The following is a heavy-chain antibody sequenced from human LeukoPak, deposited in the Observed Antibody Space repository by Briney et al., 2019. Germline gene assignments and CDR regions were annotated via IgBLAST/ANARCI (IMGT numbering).Heavy chain of an antibody. Sequence: SETLSLTCSVSGDSSSSYYWSWIRQPPGKGLEWIGYIYYSWSTNYNPSLKSRVSMSIDTSKRQFSLKLSSVTAADTAVYYCARQPDIGSVIDPWSEGTLVTVSS. CDR1: GDSSSSYY. D-gene: IGHD5-12*01. V-gene: IGHV4-59*08. J-gene: IGHJ5*02. CDR2: IYYSWST. CDR3: ARQPDIGSVIDP.